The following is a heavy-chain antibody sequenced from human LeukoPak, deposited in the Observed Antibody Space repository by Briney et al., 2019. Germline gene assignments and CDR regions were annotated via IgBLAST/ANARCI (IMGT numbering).Heavy chain of an antibody. Sequence: GGSLRLSCAASGFTFSNYELNWVRQAPGKGLEWVSYISSSGSTAYYADSVKGRITISRDNARNSLYLQMNSLRDEDTAVYYCAVEGYCSGGSCYTNWFDPWGLGTLVTVSS. CDR1: GFTFSNYE. D-gene: IGHD2-15*01. V-gene: IGHV3-48*03. J-gene: IGHJ5*02. CDR2: ISSSGSTA. CDR3: AVEGYCSGGSCYTNWFDP.